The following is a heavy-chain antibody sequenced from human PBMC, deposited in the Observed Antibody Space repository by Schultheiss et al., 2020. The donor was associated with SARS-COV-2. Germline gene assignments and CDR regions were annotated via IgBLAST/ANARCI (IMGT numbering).Heavy chain of an antibody. CDR2: IWYDGSNK. CDR1: GFTFSSYG. Sequence: GGSLRLSCAASGFTFSSYGMHWVRQAPGKGLEWVAVIWYDGSNKYYADSVKGRFTVSRDNSKNTLYLQMNSLRAEDTAVYYCAKGPGYSSSWYGGDFDYWGQGTLVTVSS. D-gene: IGHD6-13*01. CDR3: AKGPGYSSSWYGGDFDY. J-gene: IGHJ4*02. V-gene: IGHV3-33*08.